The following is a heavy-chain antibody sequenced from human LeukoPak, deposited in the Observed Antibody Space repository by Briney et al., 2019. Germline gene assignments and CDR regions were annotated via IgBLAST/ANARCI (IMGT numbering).Heavy chain of an antibody. V-gene: IGHV3-15*01. CDR2: IKSKTDGGTT. J-gene: IGHJ4*02. CDR3: ATDLVETKY. Sequence: WIRQTPGKGLEWIGRIKSKTDGGTTDYAAPVKGRFTISRDDSKNTLYLQMNSLKTEDTAVYYCATDLVETKYWGQGTLVTVSS. D-gene: IGHD1-26*01.